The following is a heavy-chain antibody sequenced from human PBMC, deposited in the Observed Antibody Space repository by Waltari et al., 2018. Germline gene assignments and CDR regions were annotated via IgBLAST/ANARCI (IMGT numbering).Heavy chain of an antibody. V-gene: IGHV4-39*01. Sequence: QLQLQESGPGLVKPSETLSLTCTVSGGPISSSRYYWGWIRRPPGKGLEWIGSIYYSGSTYYNPSLKSRVTISVDTSKNQFSLKLSSVTAADTAVYYCARVTYYYDSRGYYFDYWGQGTLVTVSS. CDR2: IYYSGST. CDR1: GGPISSSRYY. CDR3: ARVTYYYDSRGYYFDY. J-gene: IGHJ4*02. D-gene: IGHD3-22*01.